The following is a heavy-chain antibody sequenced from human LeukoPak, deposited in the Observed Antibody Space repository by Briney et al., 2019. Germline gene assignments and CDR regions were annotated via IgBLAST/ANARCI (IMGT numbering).Heavy chain of an antibody. J-gene: IGHJ4*02. Sequence: GGSLRLSRAASGFTFSSNWMHWVRQAPGKGLVWVSRINSDGRSTSYADSVKGRFTISRDNAKNTLYLQMNSLRVEDTAVYYCAVIQPWPTVLDYWGQGTLVTVSS. CDR3: AVIQPWPTVLDY. D-gene: IGHD5-18*01. CDR1: GFTFSSNW. V-gene: IGHV3-74*01. CDR2: INSDGRST.